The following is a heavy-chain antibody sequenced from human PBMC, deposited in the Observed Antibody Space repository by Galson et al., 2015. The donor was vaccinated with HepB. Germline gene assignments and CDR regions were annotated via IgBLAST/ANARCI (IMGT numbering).Heavy chain of an antibody. CDR3: AAEADLNWGY. V-gene: IGHV1-18*04. D-gene: IGHD7-27*01. CDR1: GYSFTSFG. Sequence: SVKVSCKASGYSFTSFGISWVRQAPGQGLEWMGWISGYNGTTNYAQKFQERVTITRDMSTSTAYMELSSLRSEDTAVYYCAAEADLNWGYWGQGTLATVSS. J-gene: IGHJ4*02. CDR2: ISGYNGTT.